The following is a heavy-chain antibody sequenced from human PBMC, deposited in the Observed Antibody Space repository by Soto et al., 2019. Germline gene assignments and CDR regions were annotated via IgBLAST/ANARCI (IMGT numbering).Heavy chain of an antibody. V-gene: IGHV3-48*03. J-gene: IGHJ6*02. Sequence: GRSLRLSCAASGFTFSSYEMNWVRQAPGKGLEWVSYISSSGSTIYYADSVKGRFTISRDNAKNSLYLQMNSLRAEDTAVYYCATIPVGTYGMDVWGQGTTVTVS. CDR2: ISSSGSTI. CDR3: ATIPVGTYGMDV. CDR1: GFTFSSYE. D-gene: IGHD2-2*02.